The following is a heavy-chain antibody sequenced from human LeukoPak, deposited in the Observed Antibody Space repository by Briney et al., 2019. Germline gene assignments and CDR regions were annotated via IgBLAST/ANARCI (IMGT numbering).Heavy chain of an antibody. D-gene: IGHD1-26*01. Sequence: GASVKVSCKASGYTFTGYYMHWVRQAPGQGLEWMGWINPNSGGTNYAQKFQGRVTMTRDTSISTAYMELSSLRSDDTAVYYCATAAGGSGSYYRVWGQGTLVTVSS. CDR2: INPNSGGT. CDR1: GYTFTGYY. J-gene: IGHJ4*02. CDR3: ATAAGGSGSYYRV. V-gene: IGHV1-2*02.